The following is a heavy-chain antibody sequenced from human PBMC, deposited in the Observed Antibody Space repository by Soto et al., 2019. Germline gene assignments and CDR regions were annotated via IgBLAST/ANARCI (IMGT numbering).Heavy chain of an antibody. J-gene: IGHJ6*02. Sequence: PGGSLRLSCAASGFTFSSYLMHWVRQSPGKGLVWVSRINSDGSSTSYADSVKGRFTISRDNAKNTLYLQMNSLRAEDTAVYYCARYYDFWSGYYEGRYYYYYYYGMDVWGQGTTVTVSS. CDR1: GFTFSSYL. D-gene: IGHD3-3*01. CDR3: ARYYDFWSGYYEGRYYYYYYYGMDV. V-gene: IGHV3-74*01. CDR2: INSDGSST.